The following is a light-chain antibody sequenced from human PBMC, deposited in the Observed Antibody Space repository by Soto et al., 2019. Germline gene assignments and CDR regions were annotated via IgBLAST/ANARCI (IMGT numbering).Light chain of an antibody. Sequence: DIQMTQSPSTLSASVGDRVTITCRASRSISTWLAWYQQKPGKAPKLLIYDASILESGVPSRFSASGSGTEFTLTISSLQPDDFATYHCQQYNSYYTFGQGTKLEIK. CDR1: RSISTW. CDR3: QQYNSYYT. CDR2: DAS. J-gene: IGKJ2*01. V-gene: IGKV1-5*01.